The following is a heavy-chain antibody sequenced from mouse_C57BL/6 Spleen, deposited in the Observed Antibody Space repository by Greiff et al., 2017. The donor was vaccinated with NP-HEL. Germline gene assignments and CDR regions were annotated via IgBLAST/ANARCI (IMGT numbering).Heavy chain of an antibody. CDR1: GYTFTDYN. CDR2: INPNNGGT. CDR3: ARGWPAWFAY. V-gene: IGHV1-18*01. Sequence: VQLQQSGPELVKPGASVKIPCKASGYTFTDYNMDWVKQSHGKSLEWIGDINPNNGGTIYNQKFKGKVTLTVDKSSSTAYRELRSLTSEDTAVYYCARGWPAWFAYWGQGTLVTVSA. J-gene: IGHJ3*01. D-gene: IGHD1-1*02.